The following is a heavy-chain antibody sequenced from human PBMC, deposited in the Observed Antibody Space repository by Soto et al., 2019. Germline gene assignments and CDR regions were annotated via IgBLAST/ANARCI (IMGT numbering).Heavy chain of an antibody. J-gene: IGHJ6*02. Sequence: SETLSLTCTVSGGSISGGDFYGIWIRQPPGKGLEWIGYIYYSGSTYYNPSLKSRVTISVDTSKNQFSLKLSSVTAADTAVYYCAGGYYEFKSMDVWGQGTTVTVSS. CDR2: IYYSGST. CDR1: GGSISGGDFY. CDR3: AGGYYEFKSMDV. D-gene: IGHD3-3*01. V-gene: IGHV4-30-4*01.